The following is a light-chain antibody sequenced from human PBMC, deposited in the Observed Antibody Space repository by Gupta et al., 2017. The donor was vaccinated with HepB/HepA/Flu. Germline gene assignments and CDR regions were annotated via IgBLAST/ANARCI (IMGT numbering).Light chain of an antibody. V-gene: IGLV2-11*01. CDR2: DVC. CDR3: CSYAGDYTFV. CDR1: SSDVGGYNY. J-gene: IGLJ1*01. Sequence: QSALTQPRSVSGSPGQSVPISCTGTSSDVGGYNYVSWHQQHPGKAPKFMIYDVCNRPAGVPDRFSGSKSDNTASLTISGLQAEDEADYYCCSYAGDYTFVCGTGTKVTVL.